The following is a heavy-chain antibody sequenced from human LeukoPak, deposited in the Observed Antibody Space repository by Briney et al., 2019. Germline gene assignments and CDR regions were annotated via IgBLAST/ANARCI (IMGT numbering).Heavy chain of an antibody. CDR3: APTGFGGLFP. CDR1: GFTFSSYS. CDR2: ISSSSSYI. J-gene: IGHJ5*02. V-gene: IGHV3-21*01. Sequence: PGGSLRLSCAASGFTFSSYSMNWVRQAPGKGLEWVSSISSSSSYIYYADSVKGRFTISRDNAKNSLYLRMNSLRDEDTAVYYCAPTGFGGLFPWGQGTLVTVSS. D-gene: IGHD3-10*01.